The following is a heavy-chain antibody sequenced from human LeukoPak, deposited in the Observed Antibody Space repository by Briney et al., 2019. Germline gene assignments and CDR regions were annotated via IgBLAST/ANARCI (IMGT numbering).Heavy chain of an antibody. V-gene: IGHV1-69*13. D-gene: IGHD1-1*01. J-gene: IGHJ4*02. CDR3: ARGWSWNDGLGDY. CDR2: IIPIFGTA. CDR1: GGTFSSYA. Sequence: SVKVSCKASGGTFSSYAISWVRQAPGQGLEWMGGIIPIFGTANYAQKFQGRVTITADESTSTAYMELSSLRSEDTAVYYCARGWSWNDGLGDYWGQGTLVTVSS.